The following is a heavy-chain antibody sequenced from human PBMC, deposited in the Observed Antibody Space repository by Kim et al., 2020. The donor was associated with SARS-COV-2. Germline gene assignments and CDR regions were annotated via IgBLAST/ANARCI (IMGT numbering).Heavy chain of an antibody. V-gene: IGHV3-7*03. CDR3: ARQCSGGSCYLSWFDP. Sequence: GGSLRLSCAASGFTFSSYWMTWVRQAPGKGLEWVANIKEDGSEKYYVDSVKGRFTISRDNAKNSLSLQMNNLRAEDTAIYYCARQCSGGSCYLSWFDPWGQGNLVTVSS. CDR2: IKEDGSEK. CDR1: GFTFSSYW. D-gene: IGHD2-15*01. J-gene: IGHJ5*02.